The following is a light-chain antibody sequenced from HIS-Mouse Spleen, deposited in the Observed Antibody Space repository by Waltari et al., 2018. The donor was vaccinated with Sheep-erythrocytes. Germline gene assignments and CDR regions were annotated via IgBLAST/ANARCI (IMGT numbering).Light chain of an antibody. V-gene: IGLV2-11*01. CDR2: DVR. Sequence: QSALPQPRSVSGSPGQSVTISCTGTSSDVGGHNYVSWYQQDPGKAPKLMIYDVRKRPSGVPDRFSGSKSGNTASLTISGLQAEDEADYYCCSYAGSYNHVFATGTKVTVL. J-gene: IGLJ1*01. CDR3: CSYAGSYNHV. CDR1: SSDVGGHNY.